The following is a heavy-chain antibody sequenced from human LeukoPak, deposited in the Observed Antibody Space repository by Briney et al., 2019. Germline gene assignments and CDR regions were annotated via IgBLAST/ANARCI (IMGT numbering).Heavy chain of an antibody. CDR1: GFTFSDSA. Sequence: GGSLRLSCAVSGFTFSDSAMHWVRQASGKGLEWVGRIRSRVNSYATTYAASVKGRFTISRDDSKNTAYLEMNSLKTEDTAVYFCTRRGTASAPDDYWGQGALVTVSS. J-gene: IGHJ4*02. D-gene: IGHD6-13*01. CDR3: TRRGTASAPDDY. CDR2: IRSRVNSYAT. V-gene: IGHV3-73*01.